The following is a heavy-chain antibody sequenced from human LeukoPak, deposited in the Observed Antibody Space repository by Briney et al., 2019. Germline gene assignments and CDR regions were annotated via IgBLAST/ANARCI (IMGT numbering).Heavy chain of an antibody. CDR3: ARERLGDYGDPLRLGIDY. V-gene: IGHV3-48*04. CDR1: GFTFSSYS. D-gene: IGHD4-17*01. J-gene: IGHJ4*02. CDR2: ISSSSSTI. Sequence: GGSLRLSCAASGFTFSSYSMNWVRQAPGKGLEWVSYISSSSSTIYYADSVKGRFTISRDNAKNSLYLQMNSLRAEDTAVYYCARERLGDYGDPLRLGIDYWGQGTLVTVSS.